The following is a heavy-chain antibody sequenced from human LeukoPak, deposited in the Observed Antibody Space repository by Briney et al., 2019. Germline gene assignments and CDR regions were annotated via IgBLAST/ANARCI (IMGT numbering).Heavy chain of an antibody. Sequence: SETLSLTCTVSGGSIRSSYYYWGWIRQPPGKGLEWIGSIYDSGSTYYNPSLKSRVTISVDTSKNRFSLNLSSVTAADTAMYYCARNGGFYQDYWGQGTLVTVSS. CDR2: IYDSGST. J-gene: IGHJ4*02. V-gene: IGHV4-39*07. CDR1: GGSIRSSYYY. CDR3: ARNGGFYQDY. D-gene: IGHD2-8*01.